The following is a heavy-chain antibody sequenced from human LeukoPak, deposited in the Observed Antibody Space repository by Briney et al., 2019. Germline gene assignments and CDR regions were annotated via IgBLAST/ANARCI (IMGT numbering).Heavy chain of an antibody. CDR2: INHCGST. CDR1: GGSFSGYY. CDR3: ARRRRYCSSTSCYSFGGWFGP. Sequence: PSETLSLTCAVYGGSFSGYYWSWIRQPPGKGLEWIGEINHCGSTNYNPSLKRRVTISVDTSKNQFPLKLSSVTAADTAVYYCARRRRYCSSTSCYSFGGWFGPWGQGTLVTVSS. D-gene: IGHD2-2*01. J-gene: IGHJ5*02. V-gene: IGHV4-34*01.